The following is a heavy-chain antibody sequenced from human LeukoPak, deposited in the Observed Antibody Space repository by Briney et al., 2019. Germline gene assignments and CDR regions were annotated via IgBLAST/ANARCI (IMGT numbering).Heavy chain of an antibody. CDR3: ARSGWRDSSGYPNWFDP. CDR1: GYSFIGYY. V-gene: IGHV1-2*02. CDR2: INPNSGGT. Sequence: ASVKVSCKASGYSFIGYYMHWVRQAPGQGLEWMGWINPNSGGTNYAQKFQGRVTMTRDTSISTAYMELSRLRSDDTAVYYCARSGWRDSSGYPNWFDPWGQGTLVTVSS. J-gene: IGHJ5*02. D-gene: IGHD3-22*01.